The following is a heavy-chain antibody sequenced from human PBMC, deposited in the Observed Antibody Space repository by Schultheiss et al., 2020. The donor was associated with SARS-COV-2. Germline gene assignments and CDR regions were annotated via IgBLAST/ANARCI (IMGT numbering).Heavy chain of an antibody. J-gene: IGHJ4*02. CDR3: AREDKDSSGYKDY. Sequence: SETLSLTCAVYGGSFSGYYWSWIRQPPGKGLEWIGYIYHSGSTNYNPSLRSRVTISVDTSKNQFSLKLSSVTAADTAVYYCAREDKDSSGYKDYWGQGTLVTVSS. CDR2: IYHSGST. V-gene: IGHV4-59*01. CDR1: GGSFSGYY. D-gene: IGHD3-22*01.